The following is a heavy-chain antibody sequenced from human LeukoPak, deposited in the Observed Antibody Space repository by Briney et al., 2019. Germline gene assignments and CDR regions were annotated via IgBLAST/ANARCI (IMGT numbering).Heavy chain of an antibody. CDR2: IYQSGST. Sequence: PSETLSLTCAVSGGSISSGGYSWSWIRQPPGKGLEWMGYIYQSGSTYYNPSLKSRVTISVDRSKNQLSLKRTSVTAADTAVYYCARAILRYSYGYDYYYYGMDVWGQGTTVTVSS. CDR3: ARAILRYSYGYDYYYYGMDV. V-gene: IGHV4-30-2*01. CDR1: GGSISSGGYS. J-gene: IGHJ6*02. D-gene: IGHD5-18*01.